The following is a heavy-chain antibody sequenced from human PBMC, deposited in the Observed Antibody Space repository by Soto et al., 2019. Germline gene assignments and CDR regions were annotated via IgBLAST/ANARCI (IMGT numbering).Heavy chain of an antibody. CDR1: GYTFTSYG. Sequence: ASVKVSCKASGYTFTSYGISWVRQAPGQGLEWMGWISAYNGNTNYAQKLQGRVTMTTDTSTSTAYMELRSLRSDDTAVYYCARDGSKDSSGYYYRHWGQGTLVTVSS. J-gene: IGHJ4*02. CDR2: ISAYNGNT. V-gene: IGHV1-18*01. D-gene: IGHD3-22*01. CDR3: ARDGSKDSSGYYYRH.